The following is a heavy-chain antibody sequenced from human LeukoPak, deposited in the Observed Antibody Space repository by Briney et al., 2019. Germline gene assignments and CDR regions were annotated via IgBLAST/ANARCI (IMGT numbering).Heavy chain of an antibody. CDR1: GGSISSYY. CDR3: ARKAVAGYFDY. Sequence: SETLSLTCTVSGGSISSYYWSWIRQPPGKGLEWIEYIYNSGSTNYNPSLKSRVTISVDTSKNQFSLKLSSVTAADTAVYYCARKAVAGYFDYWGQGTLVTVSS. CDR2: IYNSGST. D-gene: IGHD6-19*01. V-gene: IGHV4-4*09. J-gene: IGHJ4*02.